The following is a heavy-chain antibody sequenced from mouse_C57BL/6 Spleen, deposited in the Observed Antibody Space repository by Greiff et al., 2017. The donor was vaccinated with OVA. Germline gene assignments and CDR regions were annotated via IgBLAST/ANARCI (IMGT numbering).Heavy chain of an antibody. CDR2: IYPGSGNT. D-gene: IGHD2-14*01. CDR1: GYSFTSYY. Sequence: VQLQQSGPELVKPGASVKISCKASGYSFTSYYIHWVKQRPGQGLEWIGWIYPGSGNTKYNEKFKGKATLTADTSSSTAYMQLSSLTSEDSAVYYCADEGTEGYFDVWGTGTTVTVSS. J-gene: IGHJ1*03. CDR3: ADEGTEGYFDV. V-gene: IGHV1-66*01.